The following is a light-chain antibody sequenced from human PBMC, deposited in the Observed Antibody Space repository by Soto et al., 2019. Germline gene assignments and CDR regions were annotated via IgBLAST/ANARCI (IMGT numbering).Light chain of an antibody. CDR3: QQYNSHST. CDR1: QSISSW. Sequence: DIQMTQSPSTLSASVGDRVTITCRASQSISSWLAWYQQKPGKAPKLLIYKASSLESGVPSRLSGSGSGTEFTLTISSLKPDYFATYYCQQYNSHSTFGQGTKVDIK. V-gene: IGKV1-5*03. CDR2: KAS. J-gene: IGKJ2*01.